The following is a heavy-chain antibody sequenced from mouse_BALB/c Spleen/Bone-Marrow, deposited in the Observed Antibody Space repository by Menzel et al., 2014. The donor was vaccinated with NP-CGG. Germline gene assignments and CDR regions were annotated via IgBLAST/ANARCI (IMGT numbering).Heavy chain of an antibody. CDR2: INPDSRTI. CDR1: GFDFSRYR. J-gene: IGHJ3*01. CDR3: SRLGYYGGFAY. D-gene: IGHD2-3*01. Sequence: EVKLEESGGGLVHPGGSLKPSCAASGFDFSRYRMGWVRQAPGKGLEWIGEINPDSRTINYTPSLKDKFIISRDNAKNTLYLQMSKVRSEDTALYYCSRLGYYGGFAYWGQGTLVTVSA. V-gene: IGHV4-1*02.